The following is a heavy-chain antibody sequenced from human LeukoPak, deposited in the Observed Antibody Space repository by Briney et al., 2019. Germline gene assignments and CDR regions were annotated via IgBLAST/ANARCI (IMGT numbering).Heavy chain of an antibody. CDR3: AKRGYCSSTSCSKDYFYYYMDV. CDR1: GFTFSSYW. V-gene: IGHV3-7*01. CDR2: INEDGSEK. D-gene: IGHD2-2*01. Sequence: GGSLSLSCEASGFTFSSYWMTWVRQAPGKGLEWVANINEDGSEKNCVDSVKGRFTISRDNTKTSIYLQMNSLRAEDTAVYYCAKRGYCSSTSCSKDYFYYYMDVWGKGTTVTVSS. J-gene: IGHJ6*03.